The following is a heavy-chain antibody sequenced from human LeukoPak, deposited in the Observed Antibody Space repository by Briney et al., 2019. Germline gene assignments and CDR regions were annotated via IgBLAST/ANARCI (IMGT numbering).Heavy chain of an antibody. J-gene: IGHJ4*02. CDR1: GFTFSTYA. Sequence: GGSLRLSCTASGFTFSTYAMSWVRQAPGKGLEWVSTIGGGGSSTYYADSVKGRFTISRDNPKNTLYLQMNGLRAEDTAVYYCASGGGYNSLYYWGQGTLVTVSS. D-gene: IGHD5-24*01. V-gene: IGHV3-23*01. CDR3: ASGGGYNSLYY. CDR2: IGGGGSST.